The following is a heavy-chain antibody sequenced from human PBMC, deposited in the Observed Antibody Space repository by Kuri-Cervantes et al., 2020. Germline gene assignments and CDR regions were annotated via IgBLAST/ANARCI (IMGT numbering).Heavy chain of an antibody. Sequence: SLKISCAASGFTFDDYAMHWVRQAPGKGLEWVSGISWNSGSIGYADSVKGRFTISRDNAKNSLYLQMNSLRAEDTALYYCARGNTQFTWHFHYWGQGTLVTVSS. D-gene: IGHD5-12*01. CDR2: ISWNSGSI. CDR3: ARGNTQFTWHFHY. V-gene: IGHV3-9*01. CDR1: GFTFDDYA. J-gene: IGHJ4*02.